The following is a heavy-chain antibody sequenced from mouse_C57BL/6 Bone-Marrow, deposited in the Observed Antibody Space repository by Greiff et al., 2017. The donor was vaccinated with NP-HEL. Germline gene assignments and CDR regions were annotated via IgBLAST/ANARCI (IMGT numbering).Heavy chain of an antibody. CDR3: TRIYYPYAMDY. J-gene: IGHJ4*01. CDR1: GYTFTDYE. D-gene: IGHD1-1*01. Sequence: LQLQQSGAELVRPGASVTLSCKASGYTFTDYEMHWVKQTPVHGLEWIGAIDPETGGTAYNQKFKGKAILTADKSSSTAYMELRSLTSEDSAVYYCTRIYYPYAMDYWGQGTSVTVSS. V-gene: IGHV1-15*01. CDR2: IDPETGGT.